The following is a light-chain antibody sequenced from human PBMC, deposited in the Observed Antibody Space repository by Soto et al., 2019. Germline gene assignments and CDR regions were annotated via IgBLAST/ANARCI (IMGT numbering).Light chain of an antibody. V-gene: IGKV3-11*01. CDR2: DAS. Sequence: EIVLTQSPATLSLSPGESATLSCTASQSISIYLAWYQQKPGQAPRLLIYDASNRATGIPARFSGSGSGTDLTLTISSLEPEDFAVYYCQQRSNWPYTFGQGTKLEIK. J-gene: IGKJ2*01. CDR3: QQRSNWPYT. CDR1: QSISIY.